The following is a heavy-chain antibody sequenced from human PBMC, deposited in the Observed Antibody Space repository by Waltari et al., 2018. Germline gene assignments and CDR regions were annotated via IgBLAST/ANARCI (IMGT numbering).Heavy chain of an antibody. J-gene: IGHJ3*02. Sequence: EVLLVEAGGSLVKPGGSLRLSCAGSGFSFSNAWMNWVRQAPGKGLGLVGLIKNKIDGGTIDYAAPLKGRFTISRDDSKNTLYLQMNSLKIEDIAVYYCTTRTWADGFDIWGQGTMVTVSS. CDR1: GFSFSNAW. CDR3: TTRTWADGFDI. CDR2: IKNKIDGGTI. D-gene: IGHD7-27*01. V-gene: IGHV3-15*02.